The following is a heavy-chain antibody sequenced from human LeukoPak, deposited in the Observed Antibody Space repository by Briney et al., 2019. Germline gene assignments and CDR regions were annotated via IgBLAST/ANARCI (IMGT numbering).Heavy chain of an antibody. CDR2: IRRSTGTI. CDR1: GFTFSSYS. CDR3: AKPSSIQLWFDGFDI. D-gene: IGHD5-18*01. J-gene: IGHJ3*02. V-gene: IGHV3-48*01. Sequence: GGSLRLSCAASGFTFSSYSMNWVRQAPGKGLEWVAYIRRSTGTIYYAGSVKGRFTISRDNVKNSLYLQMNSLRAEDTAVYYCAKPSSIQLWFDGFDIWGQGTMVTVSS.